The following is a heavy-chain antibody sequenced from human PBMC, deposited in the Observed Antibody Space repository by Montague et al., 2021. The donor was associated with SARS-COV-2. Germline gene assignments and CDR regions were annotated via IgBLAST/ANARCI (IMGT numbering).Heavy chain of an antibody. J-gene: IGHJ6*02. V-gene: IGHV4-59*01. D-gene: IGHD3-16*01. CDR1: IGSISSYY. CDR2: IYYSGST. CDR3: ASSVLSDGRRNGLWGVSSVGSCGMDV. Sequence: SETLSLTCTVSIGSISSYYWSWIRQPPGKGLEWIGNIYYSGSTNYNPSLKSRVTISVDTSKNQFSLKLSSVTAADTAVYYCASSVLSDGRRNGLWGVSSVGSCGMDVRGQGTTVTVSS.